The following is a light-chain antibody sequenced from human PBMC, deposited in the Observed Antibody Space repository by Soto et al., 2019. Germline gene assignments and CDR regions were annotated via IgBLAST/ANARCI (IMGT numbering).Light chain of an antibody. J-gene: IGKJ1*01. Sequence: LTPSPGTLALSPGEGATLSRRASQSINSFLAWYQQRRGQAPRLLIHGASNRATGIPDRFSGSGSGTDFTLTISRLEPEDFAVYYCQQYGGSPRTFGQGTKVDI. V-gene: IGKV3-20*01. CDR1: QSINSF. CDR2: GAS. CDR3: QQYGGSPRT.